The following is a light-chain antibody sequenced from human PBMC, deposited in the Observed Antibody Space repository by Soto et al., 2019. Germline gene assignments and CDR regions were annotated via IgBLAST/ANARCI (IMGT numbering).Light chain of an antibody. Sequence: DTQMTQSPSTLSGSIGDRVTITCRASRSVSSWVAWYQQKPGKAPKLLISDASDLERGVPSRFSGKGSGTEFTLTISSLQPEDFATYYCQQYDSYSWTFGQGTKVEIK. CDR1: RSVSSW. CDR3: QQYDSYSWT. J-gene: IGKJ1*01. CDR2: DAS. V-gene: IGKV1-5*01.